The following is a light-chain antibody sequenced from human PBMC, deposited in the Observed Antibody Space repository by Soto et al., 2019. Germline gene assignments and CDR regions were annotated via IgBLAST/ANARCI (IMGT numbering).Light chain of an antibody. Sequence: DFVMTQSPLSLPVTPGEPASISCRSSQSLLHSNGYNYLDWYLQKPGQSPQLLIYLGSNRASGVPDRFSGSGSGTDFTMKISRVEAEDVGVYSCMQAVQTPPTFGQGTKVEIK. V-gene: IGKV2-28*01. CDR3: MQAVQTPPT. CDR1: QSLLHSNGYNY. CDR2: LGS. J-gene: IGKJ1*01.